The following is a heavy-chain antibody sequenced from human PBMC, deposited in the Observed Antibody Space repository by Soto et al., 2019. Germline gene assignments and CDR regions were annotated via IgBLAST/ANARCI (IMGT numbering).Heavy chain of an antibody. Sequence: SETLSLTCTVSGGSVSSGSYYWSWIRQPPGKGLEWIGYMYYSGSTNYNPSLKSRVSISVDTSKNQFSLKLSSVTAADTAVYYCARTSYCGGDCFRKTYYYYYYAMDVWGQGTTVTVSS. CDR3: ARTSYCGGDCFRKTYYYYYYAMDV. D-gene: IGHD2-21*02. V-gene: IGHV4-61*01. CDR2: MYYSGST. CDR1: GGSVSSGSYY. J-gene: IGHJ6*02.